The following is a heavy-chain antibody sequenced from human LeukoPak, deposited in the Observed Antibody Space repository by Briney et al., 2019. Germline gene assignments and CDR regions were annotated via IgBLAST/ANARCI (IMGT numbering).Heavy chain of an antibody. D-gene: IGHD1-26*01. CDR1: GHSFSVFY. CDR2: IGTRSNPI. J-gene: IGHJ4*02. Sequence: GGSLRLSCAASGHSFSVFYMSWIRQAPGMGLEWISYIGTRSNPIYYADSVKGRFTISRDDAKNSLYLQMNSLRDEDTAVYFCAREVRGSGRDFDYWGQGILVTVST. CDR3: AREVRGSGRDFDY. V-gene: IGHV3-11*01.